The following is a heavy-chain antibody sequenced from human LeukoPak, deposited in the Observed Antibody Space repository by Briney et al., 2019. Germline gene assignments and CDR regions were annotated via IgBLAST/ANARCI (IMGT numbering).Heavy chain of an antibody. V-gene: IGHV3-30*01. Sequence: GGSLRLSCAASGFTFSGYAMHWVRQAPGKGLEWVAVISYDGSNKYYADSVKGRFTISRDNSKNTLYLQMNSLRAEDTAVYYCARSYQGGSDYWGQGTLVTVSS. CDR3: ARSYQGGSDY. J-gene: IGHJ4*02. CDR2: ISYDGSNK. CDR1: GFTFSGYA. D-gene: IGHD1-26*01.